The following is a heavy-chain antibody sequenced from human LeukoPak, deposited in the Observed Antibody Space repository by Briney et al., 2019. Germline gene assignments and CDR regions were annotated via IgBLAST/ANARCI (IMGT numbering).Heavy chain of an antibody. V-gene: IGHV3-53*01. CDR1: GFTVSSNY. CDR2: IYSGVTT. D-gene: IGHD3-22*01. Sequence: PGGSLRLSCAASGFTVSSNYMSWVRQAPGKGLEWVSDIYSGVTTYYAESVKGRFTISRDNSKNTLFLQMNRLRAEDTAVYYCAGGIGGFDDSSGYYKYWGQGTLVTVSS. J-gene: IGHJ4*02. CDR3: AGGIGGFDDSSGYYKY.